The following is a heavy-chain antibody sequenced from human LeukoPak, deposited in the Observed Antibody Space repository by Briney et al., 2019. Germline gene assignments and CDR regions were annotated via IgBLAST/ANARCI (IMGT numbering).Heavy chain of an antibody. Sequence: GGSLRLSCAASGFTFNSYAMTWVRQAPGKGLEWVSGISGSGGSTYYADSVKGRFTISRDNSKNTLYLQMNSLRAEDTAVYYCAKGSYSSGWYESDYWGQGTLVTVSS. D-gene: IGHD6-19*01. CDR3: AKGSYSSGWYESDY. CDR1: GFTFNSYA. J-gene: IGHJ4*02. CDR2: ISGSGGST. V-gene: IGHV3-23*01.